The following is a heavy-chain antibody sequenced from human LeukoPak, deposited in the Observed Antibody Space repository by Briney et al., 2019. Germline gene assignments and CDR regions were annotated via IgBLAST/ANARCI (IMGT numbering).Heavy chain of an antibody. V-gene: IGHV3-30*02. CDR1: GFTFSSYG. D-gene: IGHD2-2*01. CDR3: AKWDVVPAAITFDI. Sequence: GGSLRLSCAASGFTFSSYGMHWVRQAPGKGLEWVAFIRYDGSNKYYADSVKGRLTISRDNSKNTLYLQMNNLRAEDTAVYYCAKWDVVPAAITFDIWGQGTMVTVSS. CDR2: IRYDGSNK. J-gene: IGHJ3*02.